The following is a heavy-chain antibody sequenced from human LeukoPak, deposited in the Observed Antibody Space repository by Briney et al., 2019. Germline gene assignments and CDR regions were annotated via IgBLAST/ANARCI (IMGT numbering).Heavy chain of an antibody. Sequence: PGGSLRLSCAASGFIFSDYYMSWIRQAPGKGLEWVSYISSSGSTIYYADSVKGRFTISRDNAKNSLYLQMNSLRAEDTAVYYCAKAGSNILTGCDYWGQGTLVTVSS. CDR3: AKAGSNILTGCDY. CDR1: GFIFSDYY. CDR2: ISSSGSTI. D-gene: IGHD3-9*01. J-gene: IGHJ4*02. V-gene: IGHV3-11*01.